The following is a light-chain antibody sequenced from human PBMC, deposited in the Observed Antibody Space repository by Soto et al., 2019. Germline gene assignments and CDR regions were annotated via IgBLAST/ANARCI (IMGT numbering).Light chain of an antibody. J-gene: IGKJ1*01. CDR1: HFISSW. CDR3: QQANSFPWT. Sequence: DIQMTQSPSSVSASVGDSVTITCRASHFISSWLGWYQQKPGKAPKLLIYAASRLQIGVPSRFSGSESGTDFTLTINSLQPEDSATYYCQQANSFPWTFGQGTKVEIK. V-gene: IGKV1-12*01. CDR2: AAS.